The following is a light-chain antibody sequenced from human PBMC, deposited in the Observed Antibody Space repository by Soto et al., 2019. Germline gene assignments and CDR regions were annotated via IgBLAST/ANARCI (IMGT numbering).Light chain of an antibody. CDR1: QSISSW. CDR3: QQYTANWT. Sequence: DIQMTQSPSTLSASVGDRVTITCRASQSISSWLAWYQQKPGKAPRLLIYKASNLESGVPSRFSGSGSGTEFTLTISSLTTDYSANYYCQQYTANWTFGQGNKVEIK. V-gene: IGKV1-5*03. J-gene: IGKJ1*01. CDR2: KAS.